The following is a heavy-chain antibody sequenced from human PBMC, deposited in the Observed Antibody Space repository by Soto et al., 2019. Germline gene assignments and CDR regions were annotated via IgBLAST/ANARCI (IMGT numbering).Heavy chain of an antibody. CDR1: GGSISSGGYY. V-gene: IGHV4-31*03. J-gene: IGHJ5*02. D-gene: IGHD2-2*01. CDR2: IYHSGTT. Sequence: QVQLQESGPGLVKPSQTLSLTCTVSGGSISSGGYYWSWIRQHPGKGLEWIGYIYHSGTTYYNPSPKSRVTISVDTSKTQFPLKLTSVTAADTAVYYCARVIGNQLLGWFDPWGQGTLVTVSS. CDR3: ARVIGNQLLGWFDP.